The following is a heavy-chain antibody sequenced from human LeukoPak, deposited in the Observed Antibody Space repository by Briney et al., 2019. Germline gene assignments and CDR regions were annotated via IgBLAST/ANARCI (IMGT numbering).Heavy chain of an antibody. J-gene: IGHJ5*02. Sequence: TSETLSLTCTVSGGSISSSSYYWGWIRQPPGKGLEWIGSTYYSGSTYYNPSLKSRVTISVDTSKNQFSLKLSSVTAADTAVYYCARDNLYYYDSSGYNWFDPWGQGTLVTVSS. V-gene: IGHV4-39*07. D-gene: IGHD3-22*01. CDR2: TYYSGST. CDR3: ARDNLYYYDSSGYNWFDP. CDR1: GGSISSSSYY.